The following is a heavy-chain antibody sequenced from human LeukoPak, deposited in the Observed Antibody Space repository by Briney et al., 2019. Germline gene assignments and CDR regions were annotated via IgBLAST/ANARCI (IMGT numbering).Heavy chain of an antibody. Sequence: ASVKVSCKASGYTFTTYAISWVRQAPGQGLEWMGWISTYNGNTNYAQKFQGRVTLTTDTSTRTAYMDLRSLRSDDTAVYHCARVALGSWYFDLWGRGTLVTVFS. D-gene: IGHD2-15*01. CDR3: ARVALGSWYFDL. J-gene: IGHJ2*01. CDR2: ISTYNGNT. V-gene: IGHV1-18*01. CDR1: GYTFTTYA.